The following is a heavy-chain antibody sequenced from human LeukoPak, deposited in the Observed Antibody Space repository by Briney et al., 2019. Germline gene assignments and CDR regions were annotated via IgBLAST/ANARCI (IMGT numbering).Heavy chain of an antibody. Sequence: GGSLRLSCAASGFTFSSYEMNRVRQAPGKGLEWVSYISSSGSTIYYADSVKGRFTISRDNAKNSLYLQMNSLRAEDTAVYYCAGGSYYGDFDYWGQGTLVTVSS. CDR1: GFTFSSYE. J-gene: IGHJ4*02. CDR2: ISSSGSTI. V-gene: IGHV3-48*03. D-gene: IGHD1-26*01. CDR3: AGGSYYGDFDY.